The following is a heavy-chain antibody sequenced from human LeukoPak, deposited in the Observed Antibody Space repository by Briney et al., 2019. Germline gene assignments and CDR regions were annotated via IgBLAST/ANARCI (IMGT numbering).Heavy chain of an antibody. D-gene: IGHD6-19*01. CDR3: ARASYSSGWYIGYFDY. V-gene: IGHV3-7*04. Sequence: GGSLRLSCAASGFTFSSYWMSWVRQAPGKGLEWVANIKQDGSEKYYVDSVKGRFTISRDNAKNSLYLQMNSLRAEDTAVYYCARASYSSGWYIGYFDYWDQGTLVTVSS. CDR2: IKQDGSEK. CDR1: GFTFSSYW. J-gene: IGHJ4*02.